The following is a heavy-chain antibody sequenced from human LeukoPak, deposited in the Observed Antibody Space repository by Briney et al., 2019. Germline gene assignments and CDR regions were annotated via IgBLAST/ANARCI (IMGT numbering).Heavy chain of an antibody. CDR1: GFTFSSYS. CDR3: AKKAQYDGHYPLDY. D-gene: IGHD4/OR15-4a*01. J-gene: IGHJ4*02. Sequence: GVSLTLSCAASGFTFSSYSMSWVRQAPGKGLEWVSGTSDRGDYTYYADSVKGRFTISRDTSKNTLYLQMNSLRAEDTALYFCAKKAQYDGHYPLDYWGQGTLVTVSA. V-gene: IGHV3-23*01. CDR2: TSDRGDYT.